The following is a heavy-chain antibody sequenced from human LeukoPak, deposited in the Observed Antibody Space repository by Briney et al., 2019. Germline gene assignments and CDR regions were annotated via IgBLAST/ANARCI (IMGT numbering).Heavy chain of an antibody. CDR2: IRYDGSNK. CDR1: GFTFSSYA. CDR3: AKDLYYYDSSGYYYGNMDV. Sequence: GGSLRLSCAASGFTFSSYAMHWVRQAPGKGLEWVAFIRYDGSNKYYADSVKGRFTISRDNSKNTLYLQMNSLRAEDTAVYYCAKDLYYYDSSGYYYGNMDVWGKGTTVTISS. J-gene: IGHJ6*03. D-gene: IGHD3-22*01. V-gene: IGHV3-30*02.